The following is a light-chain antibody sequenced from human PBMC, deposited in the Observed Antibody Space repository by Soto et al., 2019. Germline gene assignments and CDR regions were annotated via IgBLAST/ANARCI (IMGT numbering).Light chain of an antibody. CDR1: QSVSSSY. CDR2: GAS. J-gene: IGKJ4*01. CDR3: QQYGSSGLT. Sequence: EIVLTQSPGTLSLSPGERATLSCRASQSVSSSYLAWYQQKPGQAPRLLIYGASSSATGIPDRFSGSGSGTDFTLTIRRLEPEDFAVYYCQQYGSSGLTFGGGTKVEIK. V-gene: IGKV3-20*01.